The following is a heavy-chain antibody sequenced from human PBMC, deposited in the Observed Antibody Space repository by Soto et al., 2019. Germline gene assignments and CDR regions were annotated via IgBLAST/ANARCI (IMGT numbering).Heavy chain of an antibody. J-gene: IGHJ3*02. Sequence: SVKVSCKASGGTFSSYAISWVRQAPGQGLEWMGGIIPIFGTANYAQKFQGRVTITADESTSTAYMELSSLRSDDTAVYYCARGDRFWSGYSNAFDIWGQGTMVTVSS. V-gene: IGHV1-69*13. CDR1: GGTFSSYA. CDR3: ARGDRFWSGYSNAFDI. CDR2: IIPIFGTA. D-gene: IGHD3-3*01.